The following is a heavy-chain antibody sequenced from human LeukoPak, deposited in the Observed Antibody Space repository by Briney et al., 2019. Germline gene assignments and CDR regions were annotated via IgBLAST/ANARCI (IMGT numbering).Heavy chain of an antibody. D-gene: IGHD5-12*01. J-gene: IGHJ4*02. V-gene: IGHV4-34*01. CDR2: INHSGST. CDR3: ATVRPKWIRPRYYFDY. Sequence: SETLSLTCAVYGGSFSGYYWSWIRQPPGKGLEWIGEINHSGSTNYNPSLKSRVTISVDTSKNQFSLKLSSVTAADTAVYYCATVRPKWIRPRYYFDYWGQGTLVTVSS. CDR1: GGSFSGYY.